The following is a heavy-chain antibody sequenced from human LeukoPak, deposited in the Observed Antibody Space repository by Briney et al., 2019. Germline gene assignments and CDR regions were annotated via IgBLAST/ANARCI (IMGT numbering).Heavy chain of an antibody. V-gene: IGHV1-2*02. D-gene: IGHD2-2*01. Sequence: ASVRVSCKASGYTFTAYYMHWVRQAPGQGLEWVGWVNPDRGGTNYAQKFQGRVTMTRDTSINTACMDLSRLTSDDTAVYYCARIHCSSTSCYYFDYWGQGTLVTVSS. CDR3: ARIHCSSTSCYYFDY. CDR2: VNPDRGGT. J-gene: IGHJ4*02. CDR1: GYTFTAYY.